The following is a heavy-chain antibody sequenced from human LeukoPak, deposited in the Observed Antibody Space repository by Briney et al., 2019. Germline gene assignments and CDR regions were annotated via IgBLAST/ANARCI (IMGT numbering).Heavy chain of an antibody. Sequence: PSETLSLTCTVSGGSISSSSYYWGWIRQPPGKGLEWIGSIYYSGSTYYNPSLKSRVTISVDTSKNHFSLRLNSVTAADTAIYYCARHYYETSGYYYYFDYWGQGTLVIVSS. V-gene: IGHV4-39*01. CDR3: ARHYYETSGYYYYFDY. D-gene: IGHD3-22*01. CDR2: IYYSGST. CDR1: GGSISSSSYY. J-gene: IGHJ4*02.